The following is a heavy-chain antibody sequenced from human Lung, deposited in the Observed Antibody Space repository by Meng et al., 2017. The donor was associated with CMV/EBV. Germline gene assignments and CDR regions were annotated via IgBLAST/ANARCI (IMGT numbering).Heavy chain of an antibody. CDR3: VRDGQAGAMGLDY. CDR1: GFTFSTYA. V-gene: IGHV3-30*04. CDR2: ISFDGSNK. Sequence: GESLMISCAASGFTFSTYAMHWVRQAPGKGLEWVAVISFDGSNKYYADSVRGRSIISRDNPNNTVSLQMNGLGVEDTALYYCVRDGQAGAMGLDYWGQGTXVTVYS. D-gene: IGHD6-25*01. J-gene: IGHJ4*02.